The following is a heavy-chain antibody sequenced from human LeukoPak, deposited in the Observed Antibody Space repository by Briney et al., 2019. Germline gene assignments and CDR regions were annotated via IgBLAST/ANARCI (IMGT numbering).Heavy chain of an antibody. D-gene: IGHD1-1*01. CDR2: ISSASGTI. CDR1: GFTFSSYS. J-gene: IGHJ5*02. V-gene: IGHV3-48*01. CDR3: ARNILGTRRFDP. Sequence: PGGSLRLSCAASGFTFSSYSMNWVRQAPGKGLEWISYISSASGTIYYADSVKGRFTISRDNAKNSLYLQMNSLRAEDAAVYYCARNILGTRRFDPWGQGTLVTVSS.